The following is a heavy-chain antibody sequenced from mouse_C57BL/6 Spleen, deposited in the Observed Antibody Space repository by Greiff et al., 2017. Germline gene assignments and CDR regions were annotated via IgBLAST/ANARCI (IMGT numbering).Heavy chain of an antibody. J-gene: IGHJ3*01. V-gene: IGHV10-3*01. D-gene: IGHD4-1*01. CDR3: VRETGTVCAY. CDR1: GFTFNTYA. CDR2: IRRKSSNYAT. Sequence: EVKLVESGGGLVQPKGSLKLSCAASGFTFNTYAMHWVRQAPGKGLEWVARIRRKSSNYATSYADSVKNRFTISCDHSQSMLYLQMNNRNTEDTAMYYCVRETGTVCAYWGQGALVTVSA.